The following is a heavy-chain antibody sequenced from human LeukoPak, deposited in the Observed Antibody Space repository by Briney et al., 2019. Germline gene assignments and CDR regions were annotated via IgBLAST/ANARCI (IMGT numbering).Heavy chain of an antibody. CDR3: ASFKRRGYCSSTSCYPSPFDY. D-gene: IGHD2-2*01. Sequence: GGSLRLSCAASGFTFSSYSMIWVRPAPGEGLEWVSSISSSSSYIYYADSVKGRFTISRDNAKNSLYLQMNSLRAEDTAVYYCASFKRRGYCSSTSCYPSPFDYWGQGTLVTVSS. V-gene: IGHV3-21*01. CDR2: ISSSSSYI. J-gene: IGHJ4*02. CDR1: GFTFSSYS.